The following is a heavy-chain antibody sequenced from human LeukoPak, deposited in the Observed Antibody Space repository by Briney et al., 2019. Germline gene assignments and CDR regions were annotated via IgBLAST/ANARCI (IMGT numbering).Heavy chain of an antibody. CDR2: IYPADSTA. CDR1: GYSFTTYW. V-gene: IGHV5-51*01. CDR3: ARHSGVAVAVEADY. Sequence: GESLQISCKASGYSFTTYWIGWVRQVPGKGLEWVGIIYPADSTARYSPSFQGQVTIPADKSISTAYLQWSSLKASDIAMYYCARHSGVAVAVEADYWGQGTLVTVSS. J-gene: IGHJ4*02. D-gene: IGHD6-19*01.